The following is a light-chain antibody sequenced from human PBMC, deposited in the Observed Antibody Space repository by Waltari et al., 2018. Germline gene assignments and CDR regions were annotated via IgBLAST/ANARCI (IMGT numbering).Light chain of an antibody. CDR3: QQSNSDPWT. V-gene: IGKV1-39*01. CDR2: AAS. CDR1: QSISSY. Sequence: DIQMTQSPSSLSASVGDRVTITCRASQSISSYLNWYQQKPGKAPKPLMYAASSLQSGVPSRFSGSGSGTDFTLTISSLQPEDSATYYCQQSNSDPWTFGQGTKVEIK. J-gene: IGKJ1*01.